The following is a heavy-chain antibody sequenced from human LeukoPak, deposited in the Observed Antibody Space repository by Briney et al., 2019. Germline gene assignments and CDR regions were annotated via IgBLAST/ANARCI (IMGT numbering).Heavy chain of an antibody. J-gene: IGHJ6*02. D-gene: IGHD2-8*01. Sequence: GGSLRLSCAASGFTVSSNYMRWVRQAPGKGLEWVSVIYSEGSTYYADSVKGRFTISSDNSKNTLYLQMNSLRAEDTAVYYCARDVSRYYYYGVDVWGQGTTVTVSS. CDR3: ARDVSRYYYYGVDV. CDR1: GFTVSSNY. CDR2: IYSEGST. V-gene: IGHV3-53*01.